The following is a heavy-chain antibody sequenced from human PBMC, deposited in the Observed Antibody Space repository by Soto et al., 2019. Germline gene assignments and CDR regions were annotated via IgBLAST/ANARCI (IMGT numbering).Heavy chain of an antibody. CDR3: ARARLHSSSSGYNWFDP. CDR1: GGSISSGGYS. V-gene: IGHV4-30-2*01. J-gene: IGHJ5*02. Sequence: SETLSLTCAVSGGSISSGGYSWSWIRQPPGKGLEWIGYIYHSGSTYYNPSLKSRVTISVDRSKNQFSLKLSSVTAADTAVYYCARARLHSSSSGYNWFDPWGQGTLVTVSS. D-gene: IGHD6-6*01. CDR2: IYHSGST.